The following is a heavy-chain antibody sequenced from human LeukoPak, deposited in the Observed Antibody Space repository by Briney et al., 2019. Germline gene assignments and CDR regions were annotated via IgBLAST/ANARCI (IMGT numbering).Heavy chain of an antibody. CDR2: IRSKAYGGTT. CDR1: GFTFGDYA. J-gene: IGHJ4*02. D-gene: IGHD3-16*02. Sequence: GGSLRLSCTASGFTFGDYAMSWVRQAPGKGLEWVGFIRSKAYGGTTEYAASVKGRFTISRDDSKSIAYLQMNSPKTEDTAVYYCTRVYYDYVWGSYRYNKFCYFDYWGQGTLVTVSS. CDR3: TRVYYDYVWGSYRYNKFCYFDY. V-gene: IGHV3-49*04.